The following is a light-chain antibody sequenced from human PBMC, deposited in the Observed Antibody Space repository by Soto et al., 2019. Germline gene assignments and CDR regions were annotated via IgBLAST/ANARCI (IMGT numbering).Light chain of an antibody. Sequence: EIVLTQSPGTLSLSPGERATLSCRASQSLDSNYLAWYQQKPGQAPRLLIYGASSRAPGIPDRFSGSGSGTDFTLTISRLEPEDFAVYYCHQYNSRPPWTFGQGTKVEIQ. CDR2: GAS. J-gene: IGKJ1*01. CDR3: HQYNSRPPWT. CDR1: QSLDSNY. V-gene: IGKV3-20*01.